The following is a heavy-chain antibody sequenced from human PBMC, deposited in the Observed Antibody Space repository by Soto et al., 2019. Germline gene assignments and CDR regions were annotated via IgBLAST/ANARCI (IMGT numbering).Heavy chain of an antibody. Sequence: GGSLRLSCAASGFTFDDYAMHWVRQAPGKGLEWVSCISWNSGSIGYADSVKGRFTISRDNAKNSLYLQMNSLRAEDTALYYCAKVRNYDFWSGPLDYWGQGTLVTVSS. D-gene: IGHD3-3*01. CDR1: GFTFDDYA. J-gene: IGHJ4*02. CDR2: ISWNSGSI. V-gene: IGHV3-9*01. CDR3: AKVRNYDFWSGPLDY.